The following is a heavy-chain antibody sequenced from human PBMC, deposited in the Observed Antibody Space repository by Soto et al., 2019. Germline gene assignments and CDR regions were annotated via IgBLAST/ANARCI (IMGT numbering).Heavy chain of an antibody. CDR3: ARGRPYWAETRGFDY. J-gene: IGHJ4*02. D-gene: IGHD2-8*02. Sequence: QVQLVESGGGVVQPGRSPRLSCAASGFTFNSYAMHWVRQAPGKGLEWVAVISNDGSSKSYADSVKGRFTVSRDNSKNTVYLQMNSLRAEDTAVYYCARGRPYWAETRGFDYWGQGTLVTVSS. CDR2: ISNDGSSK. CDR1: GFTFNSYA. V-gene: IGHV3-30-3*01.